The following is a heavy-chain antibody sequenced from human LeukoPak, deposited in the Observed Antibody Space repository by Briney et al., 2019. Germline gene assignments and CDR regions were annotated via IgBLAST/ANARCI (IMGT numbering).Heavy chain of an antibody. CDR3: AKTGYSSGWYRIWDY. CDR1: GFTFSSFE. D-gene: IGHD6-19*01. Sequence: GGSLRLSCAASGFTFSSFEMSWVRQAPGKGLEWVSAISGSGGSEYYANSVKGRFTNSRDNSRNSLSLQMNSLRAEDTALYYCAKTGYSSGWYRIWDYWGQGTLVTVSS. J-gene: IGHJ4*02. V-gene: IGHV3-23*01. CDR2: ISGSGGSE.